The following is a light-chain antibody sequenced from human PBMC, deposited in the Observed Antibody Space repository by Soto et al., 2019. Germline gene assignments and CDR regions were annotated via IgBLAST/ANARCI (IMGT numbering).Light chain of an antibody. J-gene: IGKJ2*01. V-gene: IGKV1-39*01. Sequence: DIQMTQSPPSLSASVGARVTITCRASQSINSYLNWYQQKPGKAPDLLIYVASSLQSGVPSRFSGSGSGTDFTLTISSLQPEDSANYYCQQSYSVPYTFGRGTKMEIK. CDR2: VAS. CDR3: QQSYSVPYT. CDR1: QSINSY.